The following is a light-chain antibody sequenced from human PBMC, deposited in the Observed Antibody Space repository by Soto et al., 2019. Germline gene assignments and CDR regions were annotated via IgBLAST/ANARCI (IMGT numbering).Light chain of an antibody. V-gene: IGKV3D-15*01. Sequence: EIVLTQSPATRSLSPREIATLSFRASPSVTNFLAWYQQRPGQAPRLLIYGAYTRATGIPARFSGSGSGTEFTLTISSLQSEDFAVYYCQQYHNWPRTFGQGTKVDIK. CDR1: PSVTNF. CDR3: QQYHNWPRT. J-gene: IGKJ1*01. CDR2: GAY.